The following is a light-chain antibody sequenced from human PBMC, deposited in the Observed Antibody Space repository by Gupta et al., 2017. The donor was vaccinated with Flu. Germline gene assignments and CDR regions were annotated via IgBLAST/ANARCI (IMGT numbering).Light chain of an antibody. CDR3: QVWESDTDQYV. J-gene: IGLJ1*01. CDR1: NIGSKS. CDR2: DDS. Sequence: GKAARITCERYNIGSKSAHWYQLRPGQAPALVIYDDSDRPSRIPERFSGSNSGNTATLTISRVEAEDEADYYCQVWESDTDQYVFGTGTTVTVL. V-gene: IGLV3-21*01.